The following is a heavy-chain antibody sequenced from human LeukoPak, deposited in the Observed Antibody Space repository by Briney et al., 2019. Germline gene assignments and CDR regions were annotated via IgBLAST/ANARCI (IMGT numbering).Heavy chain of an antibody. Sequence: PGGSLRLSCAASGFTFSSYWMHWVRQAPGKGLEWVSSIHNSGDKTFYSDSVRGRFTISRDNSKSTVYLQMNSLRADDTALYYCAKESGGDWGYFEYWGQGILVTVSS. CDR1: GFTFSSYW. CDR3: AKESGGDWGYFEY. D-gene: IGHD2-21*01. CDR2: IHNSGDKT. V-gene: IGHV3-23*01. J-gene: IGHJ4*02.